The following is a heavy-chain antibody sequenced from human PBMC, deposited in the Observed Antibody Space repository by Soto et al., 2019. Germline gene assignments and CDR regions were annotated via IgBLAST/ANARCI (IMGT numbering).Heavy chain of an antibody. V-gene: IGHV1-3*01. CDR3: ARVGRGVILHYYYYMDV. Sequence: ASVKVSCKASGYTFTSYAMHWVRQAPGQRLEWMGWINAGNGNTKYSQKFQGRVTITRDTSASTAYMELSSLRSEDTAVYYCARVGRGVILHYYYYMDVWGKGTTVTVSS. CDR1: GYTFTSYA. D-gene: IGHD3-10*01. J-gene: IGHJ6*03. CDR2: INAGNGNT.